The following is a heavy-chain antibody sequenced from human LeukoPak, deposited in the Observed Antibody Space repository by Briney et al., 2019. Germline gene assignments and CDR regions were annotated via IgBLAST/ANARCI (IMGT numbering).Heavy chain of an antibody. CDR3: ARAIMKALNPAGHGYGSGLYYFDY. Sequence: SVKVSCKASGGTFSSYAISWVRQAPGQGLEWMGGIIPIFGTANYAQKFQGRVTITADESTSTAYMELSSLRSEDTAVYYCARAIMKALNPAGHGYGSGLYYFDYWGQGTLVTVSS. D-gene: IGHD3-10*01. J-gene: IGHJ4*02. CDR2: IIPIFGTA. CDR1: GGTFSSYA. V-gene: IGHV1-69*13.